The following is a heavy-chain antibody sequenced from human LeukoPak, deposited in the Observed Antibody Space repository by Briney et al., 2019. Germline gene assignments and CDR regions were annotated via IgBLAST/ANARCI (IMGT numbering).Heavy chain of an antibody. D-gene: IGHD3-3*01. V-gene: IGHV3-7*01. Sequence: GGSLRLSCAASGFTFSSYWMSWVRQAPGKGLEWVANIKRDGSERYYVDSVKGRFTISRDNAQNSLYLQMNSLRDEDTGVYYCARDKEAAVDFWSGYYPLWGQGTLVTVSS. J-gene: IGHJ4*02. CDR2: IKRDGSER. CDR1: GFTFSSYW. CDR3: ARDKEAAVDFWSGYYPL.